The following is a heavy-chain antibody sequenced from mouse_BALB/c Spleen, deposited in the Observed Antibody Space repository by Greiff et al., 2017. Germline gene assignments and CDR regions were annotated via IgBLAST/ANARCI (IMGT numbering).Heavy chain of an antibody. CDR3: AREGGNYGYYFDY. J-gene: IGHJ2*01. CDR2: IYPGNVNT. V-gene: IGHV1S56*01. CDR1: GYTFTSYY. D-gene: IGHD2-1*01. Sequence: QVQLQQSGPELVKPGASVRISCKASGYTFTSYYIHWVKQRPGQGLEWIGWIYPGNVNTKYNEKFKGKATLTADKSSSTAYMQLSSLTSEDSAVYFCAREGGNYGYYFDYWGQGTTLTVSS.